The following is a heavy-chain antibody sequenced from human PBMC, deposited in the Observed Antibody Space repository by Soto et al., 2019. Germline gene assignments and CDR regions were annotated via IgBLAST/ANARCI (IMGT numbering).Heavy chain of an antibody. CDR2: ITSSGSAT. CDR1: GFRFSSYT. Sequence: GSLRLSCVASGFRFSSYTMNWVRQASGQGLERVSYITSSGSATYYADSVKGRFTIFRANGRNSLYLQMISLRDEDTAVYYCARPFPYYYASSGYYSALGIWRQGTTDIVS. V-gene: IGHV3-48*02. D-gene: IGHD3-22*01. J-gene: IGHJ3*02. CDR3: ARPFPYYYASSGYYSALGI.